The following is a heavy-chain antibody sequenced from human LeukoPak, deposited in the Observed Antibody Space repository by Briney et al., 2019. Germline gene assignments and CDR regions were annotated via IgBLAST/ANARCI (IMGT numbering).Heavy chain of an antibody. CDR1: GVTFNDFW. V-gene: IGHV3-48*01. CDR2: ISGSRTTI. D-gene: IGHD3-3*01. Sequence: GGSLRLSCAASGVTFNDFWMSWVRQAPGKGLEWISYISGSRTTIFYADSVRGRFTISRDNVKNSLFLQMNSLRAEDTAVYYCARDVTTIFGVSVDYWGLGTLVTVSS. J-gene: IGHJ4*02. CDR3: ARDVTTIFGVSVDY.